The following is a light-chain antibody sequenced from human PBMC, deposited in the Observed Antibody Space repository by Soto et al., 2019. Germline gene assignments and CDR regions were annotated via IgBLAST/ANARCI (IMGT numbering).Light chain of an antibody. CDR2: DAS. V-gene: IGKV1-5*01. Sequence: DIQMTQSPSTLSASVGDRVTITCRASQSIKSWLAWYQQKPGTAPKLLIYDASTLESGVPSRFSGSGSGTEFTLTISSLQPGDFATFYYQQNDDYPLTFGGGTKVDIK. CDR1: QSIKSW. CDR3: QQNDDYPLT. J-gene: IGKJ4*01.